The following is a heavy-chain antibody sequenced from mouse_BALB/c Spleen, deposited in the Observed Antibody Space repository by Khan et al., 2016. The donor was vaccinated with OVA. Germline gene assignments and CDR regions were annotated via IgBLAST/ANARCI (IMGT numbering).Heavy chain of an antibody. V-gene: IGHV3-2*02. J-gene: IGHJ2*01. CDR1: GYSITSDYA. CDR3: ARAIMAN. CDR2: ISYSGST. Sequence: EVQLQESGPGLVKPSQSLSLTCTVTGYSITSDYAWNWIRQFPGNKLEWMGYISYSGSTRYNPSLKSRISITRDTSKNQFFLKLNSVTTEDTATYYCARAIMANWGQGTTLTVSS.